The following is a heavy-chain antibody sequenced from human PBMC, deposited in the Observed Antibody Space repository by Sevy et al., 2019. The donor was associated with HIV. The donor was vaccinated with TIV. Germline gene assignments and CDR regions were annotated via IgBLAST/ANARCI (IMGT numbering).Heavy chain of an antibody. CDR2: IIPIFGTA. J-gene: IGHJ1*01. D-gene: IGHD3-22*01. CDR1: GGTFSSYA. V-gene: IGHV1-69*06. CDR3: ASHYYDSSHFQH. Sequence: ASVKVSCKASGGTFSSYAISWVRQAPGQGLEWMGGIIPIFGTANYAQKFQGRVTITGDKSTSTAYMELSSLRSEDTAVYYCASHYYDSSHFQHWGQGTLVTVSS.